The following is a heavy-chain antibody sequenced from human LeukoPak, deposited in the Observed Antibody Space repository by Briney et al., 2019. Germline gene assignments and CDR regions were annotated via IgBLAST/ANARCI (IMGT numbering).Heavy chain of an antibody. CDR1: GFTFSTYA. CDR2: FSGSGGST. D-gene: IGHD3-22*01. CDR3: AKDRPNYYDVNGHYYRRDGDY. J-gene: IGHJ4*02. Sequence: PGGSPRLSCAASGFTFSTYAMSWVRQAPGKGLEWVSSFSGSGGSTYYAGSVRGRFTVSRDNSKNTLYLPMNSLRAEDTAVYYCAKDRPNYYDVNGHYYRRDGDYWGQGTLVTVS. V-gene: IGHV3-23*01.